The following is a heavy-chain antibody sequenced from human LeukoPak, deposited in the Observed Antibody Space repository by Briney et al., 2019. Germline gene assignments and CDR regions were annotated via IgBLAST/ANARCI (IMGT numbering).Heavy chain of an antibody. CDR1: GFTFGDYA. CDR3: VKNDGWFHLAQ. V-gene: IGHV3-7*03. J-gene: IGHJ4*02. CDR2: IKNDGSET. D-gene: IGHD6-19*01. Sequence: GGSLRLSCTASGFTFGDYAMSWIRQAPGKGLEWVGHIKNDGSETYYLDSLKGRFSISRDNTNNALYLQMNSLRVEDTAVYYCVKNDGWFHLAQWGQGTLVTVSS.